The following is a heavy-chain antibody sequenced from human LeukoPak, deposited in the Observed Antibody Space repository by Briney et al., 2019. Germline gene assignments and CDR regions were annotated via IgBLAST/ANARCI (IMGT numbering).Heavy chain of an antibody. J-gene: IGHJ6*02. CDR1: GRSVSSYA. CDR2: IIPIFGTA. CDR3: ARDGRLHYLMDV. V-gene: IGHV1-69*13. Sequence: ASVKVSCKASGRSVSSYAISWVRQAPGQGLELMGGIIPIFGTANYAQKFQGRVTITADESTSTAYMELSSLRSEDTAVYYCARDGRLHYLMDVWGQGTTVTVSS. D-gene: IGHD5-12*01.